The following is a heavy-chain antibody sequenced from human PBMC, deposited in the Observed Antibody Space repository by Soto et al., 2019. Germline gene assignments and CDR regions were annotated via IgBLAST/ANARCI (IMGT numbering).Heavy chain of an antibody. CDR2: INPNSGGT. Sequence: ASVKVSCKASGYTFTGYYMHWVRQAPGQGLEWMGWINPNSGGTNYAQKFQGRVTMTRDTSISTAYMELSRLRSDDTAVYYCARVIVVVPAAILGMDVWGHGPKVTAP. J-gene: IGHJ6*02. CDR3: ARVIVVVPAAILGMDV. CDR1: GYTFTGYY. V-gene: IGHV1-2*02. D-gene: IGHD2-2*01.